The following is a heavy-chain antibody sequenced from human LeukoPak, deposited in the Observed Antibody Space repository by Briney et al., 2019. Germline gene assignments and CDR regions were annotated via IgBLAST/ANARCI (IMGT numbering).Heavy chain of an antibody. CDR3: ARVRGSSLVRGVNYGMDV. CDR1: GGSFSGYY. CDR2: INHSGST. V-gene: IGHV4-34*01. D-gene: IGHD3-10*01. J-gene: IGHJ6*02. Sequence: TSETLSLTCAVYGGSFSGYYWSWIRQPPGKGLEWIGEINHSGSTNYNPSLKSRVTISVDTSKNQFSLKLSSVTAADTAVYYCARVRGSSLVRGVNYGMDVWGQGTTVTVSS.